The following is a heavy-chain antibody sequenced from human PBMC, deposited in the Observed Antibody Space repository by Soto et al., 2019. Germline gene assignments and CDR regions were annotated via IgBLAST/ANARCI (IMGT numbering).Heavy chain of an antibody. CDR1: GSTSSSYA. D-gene: IGHD5-18*01. J-gene: IGHJ6*01. CDR2: SIPIFGTA. Sequence: SVMVSFKASGSTSSSYAISWGRRAPGQGLEWMGGSIPIFGTANYEQKVQGRVRITADEATSTAYMELSSLTATDKDAYVCARGKNTAMEDRMEVWGQGTTVNVPS. V-gene: IGHV1-69*13. CDR3: ARGKNTAMEDRMEV.